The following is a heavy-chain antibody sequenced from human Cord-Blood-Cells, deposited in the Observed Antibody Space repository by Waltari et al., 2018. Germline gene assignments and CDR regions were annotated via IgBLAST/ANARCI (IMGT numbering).Heavy chain of an antibody. CDR1: GYSISSGYY. D-gene: IGHD6-19*01. J-gene: IGHJ4*02. Sequence: QVQLQESGPGLVKPSETLSLTCAVSGYSISSGYYWGWIRQPPGKGLGWIGSIYHSGSTYHTPSLNSRVTISVDTSKNQFSLKLSSVTAADTAVYYCARSYQWLGYFDYWGQGTLVTVSS. CDR2: IYHSGST. V-gene: IGHV4-38-2*01. CDR3: ARSYQWLGYFDY.